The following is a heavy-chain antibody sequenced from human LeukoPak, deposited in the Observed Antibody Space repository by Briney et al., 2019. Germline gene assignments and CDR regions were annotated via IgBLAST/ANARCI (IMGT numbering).Heavy chain of an antibody. D-gene: IGHD5-24*01. V-gene: IGHV1-69*06. CDR2: ITPIFGTA. Sequence: SVKVSCKASGGTFSTYTITWVRQAPGQGPEWMGGITPIFGTANYAQKFQGRVTITADKSTSTAYMEVSSLKSEDTAVYYCARDSTRWLQSPYAFDIWGQGTMVTVSS. CDR1: GGTFSTYT. J-gene: IGHJ3*02. CDR3: ARDSTRWLQSPYAFDI.